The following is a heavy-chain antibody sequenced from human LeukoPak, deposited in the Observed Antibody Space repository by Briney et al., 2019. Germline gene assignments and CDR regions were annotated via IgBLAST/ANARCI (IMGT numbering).Heavy chain of an antibody. Sequence: GGSLRLSCAASGFTFSDYYMSWIRQAPGKGLEWVSAISGSGGSTYYADSVKGRFTISRDNSKNTLYLQMNSLRAEDTAVYYCAKGGSGNYLYYYYYGVDVWGQGTTVTVSS. J-gene: IGHJ6*02. V-gene: IGHV3-23*01. CDR2: ISGSGGST. D-gene: IGHD6-19*01. CDR1: GFTFSDYY. CDR3: AKGGSGNYLYYYYYGVDV.